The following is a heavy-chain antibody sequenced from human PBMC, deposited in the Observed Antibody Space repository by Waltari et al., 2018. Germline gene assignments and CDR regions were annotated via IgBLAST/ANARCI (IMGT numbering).Heavy chain of an antibody. CDR1: GMAGRDTN. CDR2: MYPPGSA. D-gene: IGHD5-18*01. V-gene: IGHV3-66*02. Sequence: EVKLVESGGGLVHPGGSLRLSCVASGMAGRDTNMSGVRQAPGKGLEWVSIMYPPGSAYNADSVEGRFTISRDISKNMVHLQMNRLRLEDSATYYCATARDEHTAMVYFDNWGQGTLVSVSS. CDR3: ATARDEHTAMVYFDN. J-gene: IGHJ4*02.